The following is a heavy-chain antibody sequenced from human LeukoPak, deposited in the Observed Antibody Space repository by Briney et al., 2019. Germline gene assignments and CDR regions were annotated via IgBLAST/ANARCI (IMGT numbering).Heavy chain of an antibody. Sequence: GASVRVSCKASGYTFTGYYMHWVRQAPGQGLEWMGWINPNSGGTNYAQKFQGRVTMTRDTSISTAYMELSRLRSDDTAVDYCVRGEAEVADAFDIWGQGTMVTVSS. CDR1: GYTFTGYY. CDR2: INPNSGGT. CDR3: VRGEAEVADAFDI. V-gene: IGHV1-2*02. J-gene: IGHJ3*02. D-gene: IGHD3-16*01.